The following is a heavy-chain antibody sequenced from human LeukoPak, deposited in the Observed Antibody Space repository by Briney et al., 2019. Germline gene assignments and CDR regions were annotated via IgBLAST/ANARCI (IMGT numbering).Heavy chain of an antibody. J-gene: IGHJ6*03. V-gene: IGHV1-18*01. CDR3: ARGARGNYYDSSGTVASYYYYYMDV. Sequence: ASVKVSCKASGYTFTSYGISWVRQAPGQGLEWMGWISAYNGNTNYAQKLQGRVTMTTDTSTSTAYMELRSLRSDDTAVYYCARGARGNYYDSSGTVASYYYYYMDVWGKGTTVTVSS. CDR1: GYTFTSYG. CDR2: ISAYNGNT. D-gene: IGHD3-22*01.